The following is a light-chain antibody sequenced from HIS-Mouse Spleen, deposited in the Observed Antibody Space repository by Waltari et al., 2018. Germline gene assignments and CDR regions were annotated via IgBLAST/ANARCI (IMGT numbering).Light chain of an antibody. J-gene: IGLJ2*01. V-gene: IGLV3-10*01. CDR1: ALPTKY. CDR2: EDS. Sequence: SYELTQPPSVSVSPGQPARITCSVDALPTKYAYWYQQKSGQAPVLVIYEDSKRPSGIPERFSGSSSGTMATLTISGAQGEDEADYYCYSTDSSGNHRVFGGGTKLTVL. CDR3: YSTDSSGNHRV.